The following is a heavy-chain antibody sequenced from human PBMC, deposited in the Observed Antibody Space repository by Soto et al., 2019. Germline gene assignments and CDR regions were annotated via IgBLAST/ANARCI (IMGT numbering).Heavy chain of an antibody. CDR2: ISGRGDRT. V-gene: IGHV3-23*01. J-gene: IGHJ4*02. Sequence: EEQLLESGGGLVQPGGSLRLSCAVSGFTFRDYGMSWVRQAPGQGLEWVSAISGRGDRTYYADSVKGRITISRDNSKNTLYLQMNTLRAEDTAIYFCAKDVFADSKPFDYWGQGTLVTVSS. CDR3: AKDVFADSKPFDY. D-gene: IGHD2-21*01. CDR1: GFTFRDYG.